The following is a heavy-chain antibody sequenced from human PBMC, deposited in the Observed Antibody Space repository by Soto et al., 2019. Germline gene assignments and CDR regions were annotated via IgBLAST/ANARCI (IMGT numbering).Heavy chain of an antibody. J-gene: IGHJ5*02. CDR2: IYYSGST. V-gene: IGHV4-31*03. Sequence: SETLSLTCTVSGGSISSGGYYWSWIRQHPGKGLEWIGYIYYSGSTYYNPSLKSRVTISVDTSKNQFSLKLSSVTAADTAVYYCARELITMVRGVTVWFDPWGQGTLGTVSS. CDR3: ARELITMVRGVTVWFDP. CDR1: GGSISSGGYY. D-gene: IGHD3-10*01.